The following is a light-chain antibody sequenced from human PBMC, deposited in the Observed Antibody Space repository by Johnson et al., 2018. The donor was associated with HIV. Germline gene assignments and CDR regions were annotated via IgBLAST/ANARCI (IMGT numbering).Light chain of an antibody. V-gene: IGLV1-51*01. CDR2: DNN. J-gene: IGLJ1*01. CDR1: SSNIGNNY. Sequence: QLVLTQPPSVSAAPGQKVTISCSGSSSNIGNNYVSWYQQLPGTAPKLLIYDNNKRPSGIPDRFSGSKSGTSATLGITGLQTGDEADYYCGTWDSSLSAGEVFGTGTKVTVL. CDR3: GTWDSSLSAGEV.